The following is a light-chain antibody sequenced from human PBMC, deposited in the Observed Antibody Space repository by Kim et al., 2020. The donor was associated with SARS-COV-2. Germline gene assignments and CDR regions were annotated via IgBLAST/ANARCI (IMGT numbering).Light chain of an antibody. CDR2: GTS. J-gene: IGKJ4*01. Sequence: PGQRATLPCRASQSVSSSYLAWYQQKPGQAPRLLIYGTSNRATGIPDRFSGSGSGTDFTLTISRLEPEDFAVYYCQQYGSSPLTFGGGTKVDIK. CDR1: QSVSSSY. V-gene: IGKV3-20*01. CDR3: QQYGSSPLT.